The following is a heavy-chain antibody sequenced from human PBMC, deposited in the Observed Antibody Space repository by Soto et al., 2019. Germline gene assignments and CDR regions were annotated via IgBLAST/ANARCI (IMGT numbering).Heavy chain of an antibody. J-gene: IGHJ5*02. CDR2: IYYSGST. Sequence: SETLSLTCTVSGGSIRSASSYWGWIRQPPGKGLEWIGSIYYSGSTYYNPSLKSRVTISVDRSKNQFSLKLSSVTAADTAVYYCTRGEQWPANNWFDPWGQGTLVTVSS. CDR1: GGSIRSASSY. D-gene: IGHD6-19*01. CDR3: TRGEQWPANNWFDP. V-gene: IGHV4-39*01.